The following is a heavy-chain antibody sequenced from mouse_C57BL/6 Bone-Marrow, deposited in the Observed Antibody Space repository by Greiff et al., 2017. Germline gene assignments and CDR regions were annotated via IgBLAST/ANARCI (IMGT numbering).Heavy chain of an antibody. CDR2: IDPSDSET. CDR3: AYYSNSFAY. CDR1: GYTFTSYW. Sequence: VQLQQPGAELVRPGSSVKLSCKASGYTFTSYWMHWVKQRPIQGLEWIGNIDPSDSETPYNQKFKDKDTLTVDKSSSTAYMQLSSLTSEDSAVYYCAYYSNSFAYWGQGTLVTVSA. V-gene: IGHV1-52*01. J-gene: IGHJ3*01. D-gene: IGHD2-5*01.